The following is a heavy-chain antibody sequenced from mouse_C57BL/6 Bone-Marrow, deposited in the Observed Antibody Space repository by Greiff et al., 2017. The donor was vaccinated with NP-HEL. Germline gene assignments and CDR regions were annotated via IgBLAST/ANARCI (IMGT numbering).Heavy chain of an antibody. Sequence: QVHVKQPGAELVRPGTSVKLSCKASGYTFTSYWMHWVKQRPGQGLEWIGVIDPSDSYTNYNQKFKGKATLTVDTSSSTAYMQLSSLTSEDSAVYYCARDRDYWGQGTTLTVSS. V-gene: IGHV1-59*01. D-gene: IGHD3-2*01. CDR2: IDPSDSYT. CDR3: ARDRDY. J-gene: IGHJ2*01. CDR1: GYTFTSYW.